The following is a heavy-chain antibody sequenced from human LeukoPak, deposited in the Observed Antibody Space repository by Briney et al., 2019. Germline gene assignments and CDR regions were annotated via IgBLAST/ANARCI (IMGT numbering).Heavy chain of an antibody. Sequence: VASVKVSCKASGGTFSSYAISWVRQAPGQGLEWMGRIIPTLGIANYAQKFQGRVTITADKSTSTAYMELSSLRSEDTAVYYCARTPATYCSSTSCSFDYWGQGTLVTVSS. V-gene: IGHV1-69*04. D-gene: IGHD2-2*01. CDR1: GGTFSSYA. CDR2: IIPTLGIA. CDR3: ARTPATYCSSTSCSFDY. J-gene: IGHJ4*02.